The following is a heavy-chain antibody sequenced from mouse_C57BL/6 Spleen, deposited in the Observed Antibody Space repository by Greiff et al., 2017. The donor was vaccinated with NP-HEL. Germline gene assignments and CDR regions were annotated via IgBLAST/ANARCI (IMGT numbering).Heavy chain of an antibody. V-gene: IGHV1-53*01. Sequence: QVQLQQPGTELVKPGASVKLSCKASGYTFTSYWMHWVKQRPGQGLEWIGNINPSNGGTNYNEKFKSKATLTVDKSSSTAYMQLSSLTSEDSAVYDCARWPTGNYAMDYWGQGTSVTVSS. CDR1: GYTFTSYW. J-gene: IGHJ4*01. CDR2: INPSNGGT. CDR3: ARWPTGNYAMDY.